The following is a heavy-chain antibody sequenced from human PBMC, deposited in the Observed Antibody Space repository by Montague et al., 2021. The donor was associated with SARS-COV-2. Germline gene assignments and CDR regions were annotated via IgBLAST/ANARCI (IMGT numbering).Heavy chain of an antibody. CDR2: LLTSGAT. Sequence: TLSLTCTVSGDSITSKTHYWDWVRQPAGKGLEWIGRLLTSGATNFNPSLKSRLTISRDTSKNEFYLKLSSVTAADTAVYYCARDSPNFDFWRGHYGDKYYMDIWGKGTTVTVS. CDR1: GDSITSKTHY. D-gene: IGHD3-3*01. J-gene: IGHJ6*03. V-gene: IGHV4-61*02. CDR3: ARDSPNFDFWRGHYGDKYYMDI.